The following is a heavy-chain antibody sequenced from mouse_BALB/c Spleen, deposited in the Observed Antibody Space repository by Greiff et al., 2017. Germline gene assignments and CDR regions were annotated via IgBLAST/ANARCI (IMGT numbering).Heavy chain of an antibody. D-gene: IGHD5-1-1*01. Sequence: DLVKPGASVKLSCKASGYTFTSYWINWIKQRPGQGLEWIGRIAPGSGSTYYNEMFKGKATLTVDTSSSTAYIQLSSLSSEDSAVYCCAIPHYWGQGTSVTVSS. CDR2: IAPGSGST. J-gene: IGHJ4*01. CDR3: AIPHY. CDR1: GYTFTSYW. V-gene: IGHV1S41*01.